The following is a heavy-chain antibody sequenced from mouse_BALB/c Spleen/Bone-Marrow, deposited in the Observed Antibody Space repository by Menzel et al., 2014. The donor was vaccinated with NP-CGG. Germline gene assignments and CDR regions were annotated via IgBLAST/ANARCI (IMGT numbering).Heavy chain of an antibody. CDR2: IHPGSGGA. CDR1: GYTFTDYE. V-gene: IGHV1-15*01. CDR3: TREGLRGAGSAY. D-gene: IGHD2-4*01. Sequence: VQLQQSGAGLVRPGASVKLSCKALGYTFTDYEMHWVKQTPVHGLEWIGTIHPGSGGAAYNQKFKGKATLTADKSSSTAYMELSSLTSEDSAVYYCTREGLRGAGSAYWGQGTLVTVSA. J-gene: IGHJ3*01.